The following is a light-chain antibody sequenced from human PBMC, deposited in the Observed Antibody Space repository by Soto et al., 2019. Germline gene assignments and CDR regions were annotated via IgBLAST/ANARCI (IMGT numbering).Light chain of an antibody. Sequence: EIVLTQSPGTLSLSPGERATLSCRASQSVSSSYLAWYQQKPGQAPRLLIYGASSRATGIPERFSGSGSGTEFTLTISRLEPEDFAFYYCQQYSSLPKTFGQGTKVEIK. CDR3: QQYSSLPKT. V-gene: IGKV3-20*01. CDR2: GAS. J-gene: IGKJ1*01. CDR1: QSVSSSY.